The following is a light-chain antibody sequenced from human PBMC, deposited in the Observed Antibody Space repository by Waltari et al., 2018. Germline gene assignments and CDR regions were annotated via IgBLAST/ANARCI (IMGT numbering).Light chain of an antibody. Sequence: QSVLTQPPSASGTPGQRVTISCSGSSSNIGSYFVYWYQQLPGTAPKLLLYRNNQRPSGVPGRCSGSTSGTSASLAISGLRSEDEADYYCVVWDDSLSGRVFGGGTKLTVL. CDR3: VVWDDSLSGRV. CDR2: RNN. V-gene: IGLV1-47*01. CDR1: SSNIGSYF. J-gene: IGLJ3*02.